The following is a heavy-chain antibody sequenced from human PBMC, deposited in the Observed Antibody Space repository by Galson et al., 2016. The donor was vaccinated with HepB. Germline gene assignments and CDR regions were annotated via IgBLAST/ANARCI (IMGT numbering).Heavy chain of an antibody. D-gene: IGHD4-17*01. J-gene: IGHJ5*02. V-gene: IGHV3-30*18. CDR1: GFAFSTYA. CDR2: ISYDGRHT. CDR3: VKDRRYGDYVGWFDP. Sequence: SLRLSCAASGFAFSTYAMHWVRQAPGKGLEWVALISYDGRHTYYADSVTGRFTISRDNSKNTLNLEMNKLRVDDPAVYYCVKDRRYGDYVGWFDPWGQGTPVIVSS.